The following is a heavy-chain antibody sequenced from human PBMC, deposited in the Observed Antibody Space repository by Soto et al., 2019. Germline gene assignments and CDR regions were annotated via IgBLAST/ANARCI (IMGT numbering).Heavy chain of an antibody. CDR1: GFTFSTYG. D-gene: IGHD2-21*02. Sequence: EVQVLESGGGLVQPGGSLRLSCAASGFTFSTYGMSWVRRAPGKGLEWVSVISGSGVTTYFAASVKGRFTMSRDNSKNTLYLQMNSLRAEDTAVYYCAKEKAPDGGNSLGYFDSWGLGTLVTVSS. CDR3: AKEKAPDGGNSLGYFDS. V-gene: IGHV3-23*01. J-gene: IGHJ4*02. CDR2: ISGSGVTT.